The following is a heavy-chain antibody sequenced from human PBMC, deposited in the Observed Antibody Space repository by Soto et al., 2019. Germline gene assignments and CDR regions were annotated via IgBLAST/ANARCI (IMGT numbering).Heavy chain of an antibody. V-gene: IGHV3-74*01. D-gene: IGHD5-12*01. CDR3: VRGDGDRNDGHDYLGRH. Sequence: EVQLVESGGVLVQPGGSLRLSCAASGFTFRIYWMNWVRQAPGKGLLWVSRMNMDGSRTSYADFAKGRFTISRDDATSTVYLEMSNLRAEDTAVYYCVRGDGDRNDGHDYLGRHWGQGALVTV. J-gene: IGHJ4*02. CDR1: GFTFRIYW. CDR2: MNMDGSRT.